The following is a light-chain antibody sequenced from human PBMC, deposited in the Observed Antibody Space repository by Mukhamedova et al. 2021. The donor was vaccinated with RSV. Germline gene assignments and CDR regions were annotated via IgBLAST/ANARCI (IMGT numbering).Light chain of an antibody. Sequence: GGNNIGSKSVHWYQQKPGQAPVLVIYYDSDRPSGIPERFSGSNSGNTATLTISRVEAGDEADYYCQVGDSSSDHVVFGGGTKLTV. V-gene: IGLV3-21*04. CDR1: NIGSKS. CDR2: YDS. CDR3: QVGDSSSDHVV. J-gene: IGLJ2*01.